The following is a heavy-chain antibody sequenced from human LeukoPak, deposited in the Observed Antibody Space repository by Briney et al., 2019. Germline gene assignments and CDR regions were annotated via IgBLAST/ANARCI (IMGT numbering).Heavy chain of an antibody. CDR3: ARVRPGAWYLDL. D-gene: IGHD1-1*01. CDR1: GLTFMGFW. Sequence: GGSLRLSCADFGLTFMGFWISWVRQAPGKGLEWVANIKQDGTEKYYVDFVKGRFTISRDNAKNSLYLQVNSLRAEDTAVYFCARVRPGAWYLDLWGRGTLATVSS. J-gene: IGHJ2*01. V-gene: IGHV3-7*05. CDR2: IKQDGTEK.